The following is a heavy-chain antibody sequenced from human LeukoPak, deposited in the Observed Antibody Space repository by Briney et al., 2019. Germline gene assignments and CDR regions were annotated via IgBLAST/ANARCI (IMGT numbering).Heavy chain of an antibody. D-gene: IGHD2-15*01. J-gene: IGHJ4*02. CDR3: AKDPRYCSGGSCSRYYFDY. CDR2: ISGSGGST. V-gene: IGHV3-23*01. Sequence: PGGSLRLSCVASGFTFSSYAMSWVRQAPGKGLGWVSAISGSGGSTYYADSVKGRFTISRDNSKNTLYLQMNSLRAEDTAVYYCAKDPRYCSGGSCSRYYFDYWGQGTLVTVSS. CDR1: GFTFSSYA.